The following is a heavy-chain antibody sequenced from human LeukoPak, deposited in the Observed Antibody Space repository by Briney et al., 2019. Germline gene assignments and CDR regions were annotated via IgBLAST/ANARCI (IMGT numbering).Heavy chain of an antibody. CDR1: GFSFSNHL. J-gene: IGHJ3*02. V-gene: IGHV3-21*06. CDR2: ISRSSGSI. D-gene: IGHD2/OR15-2a*01. CDR3: ARGPGGCNSAACHFGPLDI. Sequence: GGSLILSCAASGFSFSNHLMNWVRQAPGKGLEWVSSISRSSGSIFYADSLRGRFTISRDNAKNSLYLEIYSLRVEDTAVYFCARGPGGCNSAACHFGPLDIWGQGAMVTVSS.